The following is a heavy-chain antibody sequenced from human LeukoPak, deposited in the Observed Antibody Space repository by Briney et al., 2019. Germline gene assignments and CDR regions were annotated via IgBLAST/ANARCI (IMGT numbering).Heavy chain of an antibody. CDR1: GFTFSSYG. D-gene: IGHD3-22*01. J-gene: IGHJ4*02. CDR3: ARLPLGSNYYDSSGYYFDFDY. CDR2: ISYDGSNK. V-gene: IGHV3-30*03. Sequence: GGSLRLSCAASGFTFSSYGMHWVRQAPGKGLEWVAVISYDGSNKYYADSVKGRFTISRDNSKNTLYLQMNSLRAEDTAVYYCARLPLGSNYYDSSGYYFDFDYWGQGTLVTVSS.